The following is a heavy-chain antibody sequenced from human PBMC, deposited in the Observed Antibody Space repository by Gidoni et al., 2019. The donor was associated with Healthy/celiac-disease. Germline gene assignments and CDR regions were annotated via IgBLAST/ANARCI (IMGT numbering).Heavy chain of an antibody. Sequence: EVQLVESGGGLVQPGRSLRLSCAASGFTFDAYAMHLVRQAPGKGPEWVSGISWNSGSIGYADSVKGRFTISRDNAKNSLYLQMNSLRAEDTALYYCAKDIRDCSSTSCYISGDYYYGMDVWGQGTTVTVSS. CDR2: ISWNSGSI. CDR3: AKDIRDCSSTSCYISGDYYYGMDV. J-gene: IGHJ6*02. D-gene: IGHD2-2*02. CDR1: GFTFDAYA. V-gene: IGHV3-9*01.